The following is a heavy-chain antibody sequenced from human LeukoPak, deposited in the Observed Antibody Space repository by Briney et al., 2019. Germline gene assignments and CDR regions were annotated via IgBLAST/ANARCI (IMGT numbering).Heavy chain of an antibody. CDR1: GGSFSGYY. D-gene: IGHD2-2*01. Sequence: SETLSLTCAVYGGSFSGYYWSWIRQPPGKGLEWIGEINHSGSTNYNLSLKSRVTISVDTSKNQFSLKLSSVTAADTAVYYCARDCSSTSCTVYYFDYWGQGTLVTVSS. CDR2: INHSGST. V-gene: IGHV4-34*01. CDR3: ARDCSSTSCTVYYFDY. J-gene: IGHJ4*02.